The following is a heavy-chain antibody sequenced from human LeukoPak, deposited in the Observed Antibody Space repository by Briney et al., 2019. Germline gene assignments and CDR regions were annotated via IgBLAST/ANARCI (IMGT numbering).Heavy chain of an antibody. D-gene: IGHD1/OR15-1a*01. Sequence: GGSLRLSCAASGFTFSTYAMSWVRQTPEKGLEGVSAISDTGGNTFYADSVKGRLTSSSDNSKNTMYLKMNSMGAEDTAIYSCAKGRTNDYWGQGTMVTVSS. CDR1: GFTFSTYA. CDR3: AKGRTNDY. CDR2: ISDTGGNT. J-gene: IGHJ4*01. V-gene: IGHV3-23*01.